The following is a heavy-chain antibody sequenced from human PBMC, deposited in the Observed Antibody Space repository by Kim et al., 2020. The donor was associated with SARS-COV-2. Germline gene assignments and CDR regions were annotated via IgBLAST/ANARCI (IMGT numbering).Heavy chain of an antibody. CDR2: ISAYNGNT. J-gene: IGHJ5*02. CDR3: ACVYATQGFSWFDP. Sequence: ASVKVSCKASGYTFTSYGISWVRQAPGQGLEWMGWISAYNGNTNYAQKLQGRVTMTTDTSTSTAYMELRSLRSDDTAVYYCACVYATQGFSWFDPWGQGTLVTVSS. D-gene: IGHD2-8*01. V-gene: IGHV1-18*01. CDR1: GYTFTSYG.